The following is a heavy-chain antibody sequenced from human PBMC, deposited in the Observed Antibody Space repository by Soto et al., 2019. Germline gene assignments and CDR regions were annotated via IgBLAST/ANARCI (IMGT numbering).Heavy chain of an antibody. J-gene: IGHJ5*02. D-gene: IGHD6-13*01. CDR3: VRRHVSATGIDWFDH. Sequence: XSVKVSCEASGYSFTSYGIHWVRQAPGQRLEWMGWINAANGDTKYSPKFQGRVTITRDTSASTAYMELSSLRSEDTAVYYCVRRHVSATGIDWFDHWGQGTLVTVSS. CDR2: INAANGDT. CDR1: GYSFTSYG. V-gene: IGHV1-3*01.